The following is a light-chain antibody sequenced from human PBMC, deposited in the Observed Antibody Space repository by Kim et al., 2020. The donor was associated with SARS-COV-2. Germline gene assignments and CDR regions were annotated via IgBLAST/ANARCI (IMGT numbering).Light chain of an antibody. CDR3: QHYDNIPLT. CDR2: DAS. J-gene: IGKJ3*01. CDR1: QNIYSY. Sequence: DIPMTQSPSSLSASVGDRVTITCQASQNIYSYLNWYQQKPGKAPKLLIYDASNLETGVPSRFSGSGSGTDFTFTISTLQPEDIATYYCQHYDNIPLTFGPGTKVDIK. V-gene: IGKV1-33*01.